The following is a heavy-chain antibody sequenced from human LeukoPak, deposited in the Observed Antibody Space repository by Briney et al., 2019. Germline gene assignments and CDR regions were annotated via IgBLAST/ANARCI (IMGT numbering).Heavy chain of an antibody. CDR2: IYYSGST. Sequence: PSETLSLTCTVSGGSISSYYWSWIRQPPGKGLEWIGYIYYSGSTNYNPSLKSRVTISVDTSKNQFSLKLSSVTAADTAVYYCARRRVTVVRGVDITSYYFDYWGQGTLVTVSS. D-gene: IGHD3-10*01. V-gene: IGHV4-59*01. CDR1: GGSISSYY. CDR3: ARRRVTVVRGVDITSYYFDY. J-gene: IGHJ4*02.